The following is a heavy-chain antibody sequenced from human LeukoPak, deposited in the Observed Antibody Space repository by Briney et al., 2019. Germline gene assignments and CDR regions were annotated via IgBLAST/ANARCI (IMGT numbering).Heavy chain of an antibody. D-gene: IGHD3-3*01. CDR3: ARTSMEWLLLWAMDV. V-gene: IGHV1-69*04. J-gene: IGHJ6*02. CDR2: IIPILGIA. Sequence: GASVKVSCKASGGTFSSYAISWVRQAPGQGLEWMGRIIPILGIANYAQKFQGRVTITADKSTSTAYMELGGLRSEDTAVYYCARTSMEWLLLWAMDVWGQGTTVTVSS. CDR1: GGTFSSYA.